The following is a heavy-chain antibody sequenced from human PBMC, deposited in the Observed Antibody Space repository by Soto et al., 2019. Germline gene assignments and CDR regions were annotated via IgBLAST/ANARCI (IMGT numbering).Heavy chain of an antibody. Sequence: AVLDGSSIDVGGRRIMKKKTPGKGLEWIGYIYHSGSTYYNPSLKSRVSISLGTSKNQFSLKLCSVTAADTDVYYCARSYDGSGPNSGGYGFDIWGQGTTVPVSS. V-gene: IGHV4-30-2*02. CDR2: IYHSGST. J-gene: IGHJ3*02. D-gene: IGHD3-22*01. CDR1: DGSSIDVGGR. CDR3: ARSYDGSGPNSGGYGFDI.